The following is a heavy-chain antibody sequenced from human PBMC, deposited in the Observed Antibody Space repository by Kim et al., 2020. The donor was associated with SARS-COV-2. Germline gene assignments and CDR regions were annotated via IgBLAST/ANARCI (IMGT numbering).Heavy chain of an antibody. CDR3: ARHLHHYDILTGPDWPLGY. V-gene: IGHV4-39*01. J-gene: IGHJ4*02. Sequence: SETLSLTCTVSGGSISSSSYYWGWIRQPPGKGLEWIGSIYYSGSTYYNPSLKSRVTISVDTSKNQFSLKLSSVTAADTAVYYCARHLHHYDILTGPDWPLGYWGQGTMVTVSS. CDR2: IYYSGST. CDR1: GGSISSSSYY. D-gene: IGHD3-9*01.